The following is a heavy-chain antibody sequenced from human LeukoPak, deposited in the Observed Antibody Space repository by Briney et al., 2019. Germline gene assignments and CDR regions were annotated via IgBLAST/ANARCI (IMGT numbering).Heavy chain of an antibody. CDR2: IYGGGST. CDR1: GFTVVSNY. Sequence: GGSLRLSCAASGFTVVSNYMSWVRQAPGKGLEWVSTIYGGGSTYYADSVKGRFTISRDTSKNTLYLQMNSLRAEDTAVYYCARDQGSPSDYWGQGTLVTVSS. J-gene: IGHJ4*02. D-gene: IGHD6-19*01. CDR3: ARDQGSPSDY. V-gene: IGHV3-53*01.